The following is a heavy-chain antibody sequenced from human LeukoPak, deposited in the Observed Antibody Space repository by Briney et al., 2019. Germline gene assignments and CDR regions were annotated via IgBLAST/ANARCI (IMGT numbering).Heavy chain of an antibody. Sequence: ASVWVSCRASGYTFVDHYIHWVRHAPGQGPEWMGWINPRSGGTEYAQKFQGRVTMTRDTSINTAYMELTRLTSDDTAVYYCARDAMSDYWGQGTLVTVSS. CDR3: ARDAMSDY. CDR1: GYTFVDHY. CDR2: INPRSGGT. J-gene: IGHJ4*02. V-gene: IGHV1-2*02. D-gene: IGHD2-2*01.